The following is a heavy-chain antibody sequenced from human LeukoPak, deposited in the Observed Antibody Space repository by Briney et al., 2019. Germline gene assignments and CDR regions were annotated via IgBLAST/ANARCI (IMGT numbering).Heavy chain of an antibody. Sequence: RWASVKVSCKASGGTFSSYAISWVRQAPGQGLEWMGGIIPIFGTANYAQKFQGRVTITTDESTSTAYMELSSLRSEDTAVYYCASASSGWYRDAFDIWGQGTMVTVSS. J-gene: IGHJ3*02. CDR2: IIPIFGTA. V-gene: IGHV1-69*05. CDR1: GGTFSSYA. CDR3: ASASSGWYRDAFDI. D-gene: IGHD6-19*01.